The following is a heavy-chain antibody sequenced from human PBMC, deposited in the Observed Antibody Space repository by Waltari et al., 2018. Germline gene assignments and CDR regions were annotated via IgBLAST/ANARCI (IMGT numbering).Heavy chain of an antibody. CDR2: SSSRGTNL. D-gene: IGHD1-26*01. CDR1: EFSLNIYI. J-gene: IGHJ6*02. V-gene: IGHV3-21*02. CDR3: VRIGVGCGMDV. Sequence: EIQLVASGGGLVESGGSLRLSCAGSEFSLNIYISNRVRQAPGKGLECVSFSSSRGTNLCYADSVEGRFTISRDDAKNSVDLQMNSLRVEDMAGYYCVRIGVGCGMDVWGQGTTVTVSS.